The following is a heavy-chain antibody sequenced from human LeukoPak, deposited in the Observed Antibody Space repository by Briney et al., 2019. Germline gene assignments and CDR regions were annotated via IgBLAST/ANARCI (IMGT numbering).Heavy chain of an antibody. J-gene: IGHJ4*02. CDR2: ISSSSSYI. CDR3: ARDDSGSYDHYFDY. D-gene: IGHD1-26*01. V-gene: IGHV3-21*01. Sequence: PGGSLRLSCAASGFTFSSYSMNWVRQAPGKGLEWVSSISSSSSYIYYADSVKGRFTISRDNAKNLLYLQMNSLRAEDTAVYYCARDDSGSYDHYFDYWGQGTLVTVSS. CDR1: GFTFSSYS.